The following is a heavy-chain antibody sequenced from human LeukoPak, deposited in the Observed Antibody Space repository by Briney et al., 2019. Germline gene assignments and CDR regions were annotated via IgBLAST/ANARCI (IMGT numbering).Heavy chain of an antibody. Sequence: GGSLRLSCAASGFTFSRYWMHWVRQAPGKGLMWVSRISPDGSTTLYADSVKGRFTISRDNAKNTLYLQMNSLGAEDTAVYYCARVGNWGSTSCSFDYWGQGTLVTVSS. V-gene: IGHV3-74*03. CDR3: ARVGNWGSTSCSFDY. J-gene: IGHJ4*02. CDR1: GFTFSRYW. CDR2: ISPDGSTT. D-gene: IGHD2-2*01.